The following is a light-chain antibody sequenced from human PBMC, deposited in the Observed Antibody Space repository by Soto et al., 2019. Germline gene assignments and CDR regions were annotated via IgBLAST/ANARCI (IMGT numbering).Light chain of an antibody. Sequence: QSALTQPPSASGSPGQSVTISCTGTSSDVGGYNYVSWYQQHPGKAPKLMIYEVSKRPSGVPDRFSGSKSGNTASLTVSGLQAEDEADYYCISYAGSNIWVFGGGTKVTVL. CDR1: SSDVGGYNY. CDR2: EVS. V-gene: IGLV2-8*01. J-gene: IGLJ3*02. CDR3: ISYAGSNIWV.